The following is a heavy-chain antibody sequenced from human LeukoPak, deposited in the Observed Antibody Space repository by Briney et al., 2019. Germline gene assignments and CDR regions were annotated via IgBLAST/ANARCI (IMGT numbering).Heavy chain of an antibody. J-gene: IGHJ5*02. D-gene: IGHD4/OR15-4a*01. CDR1: GFTFRSYW. V-gene: IGHV3-7*01. Sequence: GGSLKLSCAASGFTFRSYWMSWVRQAPGKGLEWVAITHPDGSVTRYGDFVKGRFTISRDNAENSLYLRMNSLRVEDTAVFYCARDIGYGALDLWGHGTLVTVPS. CDR3: ARDIGYGALDL. CDR2: THPDGSVT.